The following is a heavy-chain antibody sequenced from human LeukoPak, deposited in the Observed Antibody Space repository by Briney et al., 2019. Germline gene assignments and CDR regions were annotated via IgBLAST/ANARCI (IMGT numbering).Heavy chain of an antibody. Sequence: ASETLSLTCTVSGGSISSSSYYWGWIRQPPGKGLEWIGSIYYNGSTYYNPSLKSRVTISVDTSKDQFSLKLSSVTAADTAVYYCARDPVGATFLDYWGQGTLVTVSS. CDR2: IYYNGST. V-gene: IGHV4-39*07. J-gene: IGHJ4*02. CDR1: GGSISSSSYY. D-gene: IGHD1-26*01. CDR3: ARDPVGATFLDY.